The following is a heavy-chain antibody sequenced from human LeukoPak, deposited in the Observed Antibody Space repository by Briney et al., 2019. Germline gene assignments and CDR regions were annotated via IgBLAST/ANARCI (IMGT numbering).Heavy chain of an antibody. CDR1: GGSINNYY. J-gene: IGHJ3*02. Sequence: SETLSLTCTVSGGSINNYYWSWVRQPPGAGLEWLAYIYYTGSTNYNPSLKTRLTISVDTSKNQFSLRLNSVTAADTAVYYCARASYDFSEAFDIWGQGTMVTVSS. D-gene: IGHD3-3*01. V-gene: IGHV4-59*12. CDR2: IYYTGST. CDR3: ARASYDFSEAFDI.